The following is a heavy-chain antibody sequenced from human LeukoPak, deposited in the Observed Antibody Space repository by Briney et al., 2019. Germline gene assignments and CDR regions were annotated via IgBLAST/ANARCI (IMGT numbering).Heavy chain of an antibody. CDR1: GGSISSGDYY. D-gene: IGHD5-24*01. CDR3: ARGRDGYNQYYFDY. CDR2: IYYSGST. V-gene: IGHV4-30-4*01. J-gene: IGHJ4*02. Sequence: SQTLSLTCTVSGGSISSGDYYWGWIRQPPGKGLEWIGYIYYSGSTYYNPSLKSRVTISVDTSKNQFSLKLSSVTAADTAVYYCARGRDGYNQYYFDYWGQGTLVTVSS.